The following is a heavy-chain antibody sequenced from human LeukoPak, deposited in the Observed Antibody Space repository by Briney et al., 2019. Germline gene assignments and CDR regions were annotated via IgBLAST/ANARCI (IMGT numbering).Heavy chain of an antibody. CDR2: INHSGST. CDR1: GGSISSGGYY. D-gene: IGHD3-9*01. CDR3: ARANYYDILTGRPNWFDS. Sequence: PSETLSLTCTVSGGSISSGGYYWSWIRQPPGKGLEWIGEINHSGSTNYNPSLKSRVTISVDTSKNQFSLKLSSVTAADTAVYYCARANYYDILTGRPNWFDSWGQGTLVTVSS. V-gene: IGHV4-39*07. J-gene: IGHJ5*01.